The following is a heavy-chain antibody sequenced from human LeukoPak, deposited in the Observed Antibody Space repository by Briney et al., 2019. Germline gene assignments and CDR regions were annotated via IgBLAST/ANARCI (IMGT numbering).Heavy chain of an antibody. CDR1: GGSISSGDYY. V-gene: IGHV4-31*03. CDR2: IYYSGDT. Sequence: SETLSLTCTVSGGSISSGDYYWSWVRQHPGKGLEWIGYIYYSGDTYYNPSLRSRVSISVDTSKNQFSLKLSSVTAADTAMYYCARDYGNNWFDPWGQGTLVTVSA. D-gene: IGHD4-17*01. J-gene: IGHJ5*02. CDR3: ARDYGNNWFDP.